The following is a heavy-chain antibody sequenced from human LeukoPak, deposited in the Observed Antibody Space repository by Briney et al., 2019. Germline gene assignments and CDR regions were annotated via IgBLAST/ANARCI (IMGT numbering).Heavy chain of an antibody. CDR3: ARDRAYRYSGSYLFDY. CDR2: ISYDGSNK. D-gene: IGHD1-26*01. J-gene: IGHJ4*02. V-gene: IGHV3-30*04. Sequence: PGRSLRFSCAASGFTFSSYAMHWVRQAPGKGLEWVAVISYDGSNKYYADSVKGRFTISRDNSKNTLYLQMNSLRAEDTAVYYCARDRAYRYSGSYLFDYWGQGTLVTVSS. CDR1: GFTFSSYA.